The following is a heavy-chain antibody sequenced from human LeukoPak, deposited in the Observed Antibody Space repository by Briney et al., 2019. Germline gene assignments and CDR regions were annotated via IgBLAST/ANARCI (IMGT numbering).Heavy chain of an antibody. CDR3: ARSYCSSTNCYGLVYFDY. D-gene: IGHD2-2*01. Sequence: GGSLRFSSATSGFTLSDHYIDWVRPAPGKGLEWVGRIRNKANSYATEYAGSVKGRFTISRDDSQNSLYLQMNSLKAEDTAVYYCARSYCSSTNCYGLVYFDYWGQGTRVTVSS. CDR2: IRNKANSYAT. J-gene: IGHJ4*02. CDR1: GFTLSDHY. V-gene: IGHV3-72*01.